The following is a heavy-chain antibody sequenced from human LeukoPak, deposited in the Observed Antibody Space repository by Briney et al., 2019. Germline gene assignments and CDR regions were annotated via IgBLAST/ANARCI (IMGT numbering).Heavy chain of an antibody. CDR3: ANADTEDYFDY. Sequence: SETLSLTCTVSGYSISSDYYWGWVRQPPGKGLEWVGSIYHDESTFYNPSLKYRVTISLDRPKNQFSLRLASVTAADTAIYYCANADTEDYFDYWGQGTLVTVSS. D-gene: IGHD3-16*01. V-gene: IGHV4-38-2*02. J-gene: IGHJ4*02. CDR1: GYSISSDYY. CDR2: IYHDEST.